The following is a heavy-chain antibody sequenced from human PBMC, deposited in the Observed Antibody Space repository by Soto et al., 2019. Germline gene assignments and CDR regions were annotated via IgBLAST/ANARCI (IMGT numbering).Heavy chain of an antibody. V-gene: IGHV3-23*01. CDR2: ISGSGGST. D-gene: IGHD3-16*01. CDR3: AKDRAYYDYIWGSLAFDI. CDR1: GFTFSSYA. J-gene: IGHJ3*02. Sequence: GGSLRLSCAASGFTFSSYAMSWVRQAPGKGLEWVSAISGSGGSTYYADSVMGRFTISRDNSKNTLYLQMNSLRAEDTAVYYCAKDRAYYDYIWGSLAFDIWGQGTMVTVSS.